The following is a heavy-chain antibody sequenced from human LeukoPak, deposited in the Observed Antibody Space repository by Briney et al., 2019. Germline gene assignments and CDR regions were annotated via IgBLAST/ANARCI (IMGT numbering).Heavy chain of an antibody. V-gene: IGHV3-53*01. CDR2: IYSGGST. CDR1: GFTFSNAW. J-gene: IGHJ4*02. Sequence: GGSLRLSCAASGFTFSNAWMSWVRQAPGKGLEWVSVIYSGGSTYYADSVKGRFTISRDNSKNTLYLQMNSLRAEDTAVYYCARGPGSSWSLDYFDYWGQGTLVTVSS. CDR3: ARGPGSSWSLDYFDY. D-gene: IGHD6-13*01.